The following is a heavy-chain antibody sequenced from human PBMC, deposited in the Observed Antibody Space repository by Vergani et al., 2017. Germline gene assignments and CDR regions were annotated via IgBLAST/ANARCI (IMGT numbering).Heavy chain of an antibody. CDR1: GYIFTTYG. Sequence: QVPLVQSGAEVKKPGASVKVSCKASGYIFTTYGISWVRQAPGQGLEWMGWISAYNGDTHYAQNFQDRVTMTTDTSTTTAYMELRSLRSDDTAVYYCARDLAPTVTCALDIWGQGTMVTVSS. CDR2: ISAYNGDT. J-gene: IGHJ3*02. V-gene: IGHV1-18*01. D-gene: IGHD4-17*01. CDR3: ARDLAPTVTCALDI.